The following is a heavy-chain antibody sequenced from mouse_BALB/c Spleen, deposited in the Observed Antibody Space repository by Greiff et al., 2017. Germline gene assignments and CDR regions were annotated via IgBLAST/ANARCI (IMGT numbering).Heavy chain of an antibody. V-gene: IGHV3-6*02. D-gene: IGHD1-1*01. CDR3: AREDYGSPLFDY. CDR1: GYSITSGYY. CDR2: ISYDGSN. J-gene: IGHJ2*01. Sequence: VQLKQSGPGLVKPSQSLSLTCSVTGYSITSGYYWNWIRQFPGNKLEWMGYISYDGSNNYNPSLKNRISITRDTSKNQFFLKLNSVTTEDTATYYCAREDYGSPLFDYWGQGTTLTVSS.